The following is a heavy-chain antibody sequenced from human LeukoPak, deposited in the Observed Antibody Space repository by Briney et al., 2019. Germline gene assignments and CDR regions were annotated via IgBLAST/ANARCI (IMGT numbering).Heavy chain of an antibody. D-gene: IGHD4-17*01. J-gene: IGHJ3*02. V-gene: IGHV4-59*11. CDR3: ARDPTTVTKGLDI. CDR1: GGSISTHY. Sequence: PSETLSLTCTVSGGSISTHYWSWIRQPPGKGLEWIGYISYIGSTNYNPPLKSRVTISVDTSKNQLSLKLSSVTAADEAVYFCARDPTTVTKGLDIWGKGTMVTVSS. CDR2: ISYIGST.